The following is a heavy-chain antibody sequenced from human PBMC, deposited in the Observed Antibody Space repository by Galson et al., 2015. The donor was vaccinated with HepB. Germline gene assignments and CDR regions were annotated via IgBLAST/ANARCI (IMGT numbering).Heavy chain of an antibody. CDR1: GGTFSSYT. Sequence: SVKVSCKASGGTFSSYTISWVRQAPGQGLEWMGRIIPILGIANYAQKFQGRVTITADKSTSTAYMELSSLRSEDTAVYYCAAWLRDDYGDPNYFDYWGQGTLVTVSS. V-gene: IGHV1-69*02. J-gene: IGHJ4*02. D-gene: IGHD4-17*01. CDR3: AAWLRDDYGDPNYFDY. CDR2: IIPILGIA.